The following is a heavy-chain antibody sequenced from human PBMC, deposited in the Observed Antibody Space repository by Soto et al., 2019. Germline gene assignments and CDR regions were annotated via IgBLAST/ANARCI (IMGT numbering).Heavy chain of an antibody. CDR1: GDSVSTNSAT. J-gene: IGHJ5*01. CDR2: TYYRSNWYY. CDR3: ARLIGDSWLDS. D-gene: IGHD2-8*01. V-gene: IGHV6-1*01. Sequence: SQTLPLTCVISGDSVSTNSATWDWIRECPSRGLEWLGRTYYRSNWYYDHAVSVRGRITINPDTSNNQLSLQLNSVTPDDTAVYYCARLIGDSWLDSWGQGTLVTVSS.